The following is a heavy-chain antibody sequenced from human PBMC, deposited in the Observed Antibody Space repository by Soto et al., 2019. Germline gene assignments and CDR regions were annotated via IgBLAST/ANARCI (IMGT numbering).Heavy chain of an antibody. CDR1: GFTFSNYA. D-gene: IGHD6-19*01. V-gene: IGHV3-23*01. Sequence: EVQLLESGGGLVQPGGSLRLSCAASGFTFSNYAMSWVRQAPGKGLEWVSSIHGSGAGTYYADSVKGRFTVSRDDSKETLYHKMSSLTVDDTAVYYCAKDAVARNGGWDWFDPWGQGTLVTVAS. J-gene: IGHJ5*02. CDR2: IHGSGAGT. CDR3: AKDAVARNGGWDWFDP.